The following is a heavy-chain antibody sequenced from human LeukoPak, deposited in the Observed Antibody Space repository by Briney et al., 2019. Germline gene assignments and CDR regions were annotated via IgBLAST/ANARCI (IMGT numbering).Heavy chain of an antibody. J-gene: IGHJ4*02. Sequence: GESLKISCKASGYSFTSYWIGWVRQLPGKGLEWMAIIYPDDSDTRYSPTFQGQVTISADKSISTAYLQWSSLAASDTAMYYCASSSSWYGDFDYWGQGTLVTVSS. V-gene: IGHV5-51*01. D-gene: IGHD6-13*01. CDR3: ASSSSWYGDFDY. CDR1: GYSFTSYW. CDR2: IYPDDSDT.